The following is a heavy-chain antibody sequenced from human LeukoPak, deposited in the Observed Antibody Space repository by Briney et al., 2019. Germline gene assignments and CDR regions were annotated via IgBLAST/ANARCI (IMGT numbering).Heavy chain of an antibody. V-gene: IGHV4-59*01. CDR2: IYYSGST. CDR1: GGSISSYY. CDR3: ARVYSSGWYNYRWFDP. D-gene: IGHD6-19*01. Sequence: PSETLSLTCTVSGGSISSYYWSWIRQPPGKGLEWSGYIYYSGSTNYNPSLKSRVTISVDTSKNQFSLKLSSVTAADTAVYYCARVYSSGWYNYRWFDPWGQGTLVTVSS. J-gene: IGHJ5*02.